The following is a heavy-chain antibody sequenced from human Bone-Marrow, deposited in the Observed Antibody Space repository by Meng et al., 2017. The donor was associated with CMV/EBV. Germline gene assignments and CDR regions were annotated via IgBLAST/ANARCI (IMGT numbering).Heavy chain of an antibody. D-gene: IGHD6-19*01. Sequence: QVQLVQAGAEVKAPGALAKVSCKASGYTFTSYGINSVRQAAGQGLEWIGWMNPNSGNTDYAQKFQGRVTMTRNISKSTAYMDLSSLRSEDTAVYYCATGVADFEYWGQGTLVTVSS. CDR1: GYTFTSYG. CDR3: ATGVADFEY. CDR2: MNPNSGNT. V-gene: IGHV1-8*01. J-gene: IGHJ4*02.